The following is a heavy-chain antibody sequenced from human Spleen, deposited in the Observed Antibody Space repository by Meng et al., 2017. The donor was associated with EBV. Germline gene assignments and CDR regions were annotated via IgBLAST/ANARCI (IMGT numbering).Heavy chain of an antibody. Sequence: QGEVEGAGPGLVKPWGTLSVTCAVSGGSISSGKWWSWVRQPPGKGLEWIGEVYHSGSTNYNPSLKSRVTISVDKSKNQFSLKLSSVSAADTAVYYCARQWEVRGPIDYWGQGTLVTVSS. CDR2: VYHSGST. V-gene: IGHV4-4*02. CDR3: ARQWEVRGPIDY. D-gene: IGHD1-26*01. J-gene: IGHJ4*02. CDR1: GGSISSGKW.